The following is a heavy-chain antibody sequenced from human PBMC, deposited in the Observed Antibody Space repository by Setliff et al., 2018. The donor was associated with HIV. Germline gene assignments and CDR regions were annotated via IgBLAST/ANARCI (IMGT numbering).Heavy chain of an antibody. CDR1: GESFSRYY. CDR3: ARRPGGITRARLDN. J-gene: IGHJ4*02. D-gene: IGHD3-16*01. Sequence: LSLTCAVYGESFSRYYFTWIRQAPGRGLEWIGEINHSAFTKYNPSLASRVTMSIDTSKNQFSLLLSSVTAADTAMYFCARRPGGITRARLDNWGQGTLVTV. CDR2: INHSAFT. V-gene: IGHV4-34*01.